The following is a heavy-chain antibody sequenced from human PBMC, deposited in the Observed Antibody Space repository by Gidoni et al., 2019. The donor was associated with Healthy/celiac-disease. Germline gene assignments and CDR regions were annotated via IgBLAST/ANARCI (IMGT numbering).Heavy chain of an antibody. CDR3: ARVVDSSQTPWYYFDY. Sequence: QVQLQEAGPGLVTPSQTLSLTCPVAGGSIRRGDYYWSWIRQTPGKGLEWIGYIYYSGSTYYNPSLKSRVTISVDTSKNHFSLKLSSVTAADTAVYYCARVVDSSQTPWYYFDYWGQGTLVTVSS. V-gene: IGHV4-30-4*01. CDR2: IYYSGST. D-gene: IGHD3-22*01. J-gene: IGHJ4*02. CDR1: GGSIRRGDYY.